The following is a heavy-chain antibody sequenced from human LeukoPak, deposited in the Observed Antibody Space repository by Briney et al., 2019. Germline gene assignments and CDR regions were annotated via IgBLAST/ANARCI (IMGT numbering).Heavy chain of an antibody. J-gene: IGHJ4*02. CDR3: ARVAPRHGPVAGHYFDY. CDR2: IYSGGTT. D-gene: IGHD6-19*01. CDR1: GFTVSDNY. V-gene: IGHV3-53*01. Sequence: GGSLRLSCAASGFTVSDNYINWVRQAPGKGLEWVSVIYSGGTTSYADSVKGRFTISRDNSKNSVYLQMNRLRVDDTAIYYCARVAPRHGPVAGHYFDYWGRGSLVAVSS.